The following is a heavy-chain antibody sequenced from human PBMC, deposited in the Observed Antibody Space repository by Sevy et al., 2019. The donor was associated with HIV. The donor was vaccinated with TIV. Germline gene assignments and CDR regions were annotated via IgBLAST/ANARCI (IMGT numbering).Heavy chain of an antibody. CDR3: ARQGNIVVVPAAGGGWFDP. CDR1: GYSISSGYY. Sequence: SETLSLTCAVSGYSISSGYYWGWIRQPPGKGLEWIGSIYHSGSTYYNPSLKRRVTISVDTSKNQFSLKLSSVTAADTAVYYCARQGNIVVVPAAGGGWFDPWGQGTLVTVSS. CDR2: IYHSGST. J-gene: IGHJ5*02. D-gene: IGHD2-2*01. V-gene: IGHV4-38-2*01.